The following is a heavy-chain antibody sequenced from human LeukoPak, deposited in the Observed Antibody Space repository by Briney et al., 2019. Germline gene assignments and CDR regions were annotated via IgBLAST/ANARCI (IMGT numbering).Heavy chain of an antibody. CDR1: GGSISSYY. CDR3: ARHSVTYPHYFDY. J-gene: IGHJ4*02. V-gene: IGHV4-59*08. Sequence: SETLSLTCTVSGGSISSYYWSWIRQPPGEGLEWIAFIYYTGSTSYNPSLKSRVTISVDTSKNQFSLRLSSVTAADTAVYYCARHSVTYPHYFDYWGQGTLVTVSS. CDR2: IYYTGST. D-gene: IGHD1-26*01.